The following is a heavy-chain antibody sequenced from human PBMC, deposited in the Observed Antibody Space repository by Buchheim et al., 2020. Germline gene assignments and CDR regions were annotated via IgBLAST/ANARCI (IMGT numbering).Heavy chain of an antibody. CDR2: INHSGST. J-gene: IGHJ4*02. D-gene: IGHD1-14*01. Sequence: QVQLQQWGAGLLKPSETLSLTCAVYGGSFSGYYWSWIRQPPGKGLEWIGEINHSGSTNYNPSLKSRVTLSVDTSKNPFSLKLSSVTAADTAVYYCARAPTTLYPFDYWGQGTL. CDR3: ARAPTTLYPFDY. V-gene: IGHV4-34*01. CDR1: GGSFSGYY.